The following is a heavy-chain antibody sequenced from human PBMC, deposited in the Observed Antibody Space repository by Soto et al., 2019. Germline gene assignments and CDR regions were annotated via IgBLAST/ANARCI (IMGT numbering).Heavy chain of an antibody. J-gene: IGHJ5*02. Sequence: QVQLQQWGAGLLKPSETLSLTCAVYGGSFSGYYWSWIRQPPGKGLEWIGEINHSGSTNYNPSLKSRVTISVDTSKNQFSLKLSSVTAADTAVYYCARSGSTSCYRPRGCRWFDPWGQGTLVTVSS. D-gene: IGHD2-2*01. CDR3: ARSGSTSCYRPRGCRWFDP. V-gene: IGHV4-34*01. CDR1: GGSFSGYY. CDR2: INHSGST.